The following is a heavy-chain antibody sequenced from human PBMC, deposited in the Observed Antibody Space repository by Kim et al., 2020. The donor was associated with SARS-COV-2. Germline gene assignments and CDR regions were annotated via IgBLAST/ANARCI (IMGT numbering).Heavy chain of an antibody. CDR2: ISSSSSHI. V-gene: IGHV3-21*01. CDR3: ARAPDYYFYGMDV. Sequence: GGSLRLSCVASGFTFSSYSMNWVRQAPGKGLEWVSFISSSSSHIYYADSMKGRFTISRDNAKNSLYLRMNSLRAEDTAVYYCARAPDYYFYGMDVWGQGTTVTVSS. J-gene: IGHJ6*02. CDR1: GFTFSSYS.